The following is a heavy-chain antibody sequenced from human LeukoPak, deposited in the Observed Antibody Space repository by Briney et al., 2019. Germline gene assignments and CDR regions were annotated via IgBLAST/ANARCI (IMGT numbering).Heavy chain of an antibody. Sequence: PSETLSLTCAVYGGSFSGYYWSWIRQPPGKGLEWIGEINHSGSTNYNPSLKSRVTISVDTSKNQFSLKLSSVTAADTAVYYCARGGRITMIVVVTRGYFDYWGQGTLVTASS. CDR2: INHSGST. V-gene: IGHV4-34*01. CDR3: ARGGRITMIVVVTRGYFDY. D-gene: IGHD3-22*01. J-gene: IGHJ4*02. CDR1: GGSFSGYY.